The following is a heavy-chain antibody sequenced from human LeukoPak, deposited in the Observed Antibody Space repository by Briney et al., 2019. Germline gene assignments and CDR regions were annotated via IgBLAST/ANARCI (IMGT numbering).Heavy chain of an antibody. CDR3: ARALRYFDWSFHRKYFDY. CDR2: INPNSGGT. Sequence: GASVKVSCKASGYTFTGYYMHWVRQAPGQGLEWMGWINPNSGGTNYAQKFQGRVTMTRDTSISTAYMELSRLRSDDTAVYYCARALRYFDWSFHRKYFDYWGQGTLVTVSS. CDR1: GYTFTGYY. V-gene: IGHV1-2*02. J-gene: IGHJ4*02. D-gene: IGHD3-9*01.